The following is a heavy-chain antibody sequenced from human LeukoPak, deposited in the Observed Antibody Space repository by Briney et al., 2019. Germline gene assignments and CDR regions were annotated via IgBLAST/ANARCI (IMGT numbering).Heavy chain of an antibody. CDR3: ARDKGRAYSYGYVDY. V-gene: IGHV1-18*01. D-gene: IGHD5-18*01. J-gene: IGHJ4*02. CDR1: GYTFTTFG. Sequence: ASVKVSCKTSGYTFTTFGIYWVRQAPEQGREWMGWISPYNGNTNYAQKLQGRVTMTTDTSTNTAYMELRSLRSDDTAVYYCARDKGRAYSYGYVDYWGQGTLVTVS. CDR2: ISPYNGNT.